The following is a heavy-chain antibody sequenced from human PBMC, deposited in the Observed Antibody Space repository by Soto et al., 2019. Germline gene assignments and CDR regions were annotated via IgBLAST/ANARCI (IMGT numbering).Heavy chain of an antibody. D-gene: IGHD5-12*01. J-gene: IGHJ6*03. CDR2: IYYSGGT. CDR1: GGSISRGGYY. Sequence: QVQLQESGPGLVKPSQTLSLTCTVSGGSISRGGYYWSWIRQHPGKGLEWIGYIYYSGGTYYNPSLKSRVTISVGTSENQFSLRLSSVTAADTAVYYCARKDSGYADYMDVWGKGTTVTVSS. V-gene: IGHV4-31*03. CDR3: ARKDSGYADYMDV.